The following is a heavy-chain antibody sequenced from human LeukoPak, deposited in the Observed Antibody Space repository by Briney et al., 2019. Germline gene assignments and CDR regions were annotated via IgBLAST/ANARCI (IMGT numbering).Heavy chain of an antibody. CDR2: IYYSGNT. CDR1: GGSISSYY. D-gene: IGHD6-13*01. CDR3: ARAGSWKLNFDY. Sequence: SQTLSLTCTVSGGSISSYYWSWIRQPPGKGLEWIGYIYYSGNTNYNPSLKTRVTISVDTSKNQFSLKLSSVTAADTAVYYCARAGSWKLNFDYWGQGTLVTVSS. J-gene: IGHJ4*02. V-gene: IGHV4-59*01.